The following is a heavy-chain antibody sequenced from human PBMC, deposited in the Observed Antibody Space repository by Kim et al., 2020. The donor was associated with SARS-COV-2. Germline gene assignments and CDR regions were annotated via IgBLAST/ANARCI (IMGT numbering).Heavy chain of an antibody. CDR2: IVYSGNT. V-gene: IGHV4-39*01. CDR3: ARLLQDAFDI. J-gene: IGHJ3*02. Sequence: SETLSLTCTVYGGSISSSNYYWGWIRQPLGKGLEWTAIIVYSGNTHNNPSPKSPLTISVHTSKDPFSLTLTALTAADTTIYYSARLLQDAFDIWGQATMV. CDR1: GGSISSSNYY.